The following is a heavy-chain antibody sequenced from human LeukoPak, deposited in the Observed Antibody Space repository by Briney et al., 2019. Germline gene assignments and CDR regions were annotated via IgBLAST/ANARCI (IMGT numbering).Heavy chain of an antibody. D-gene: IGHD6-19*01. CDR2: INHSGST. J-gene: IGHJ4*02. V-gene: IGHV4-34*01. Sequence: SETLSLTCAVYGGSFSGYYWSWIRQPPGKGLEWIGEINHSGSTYYNPSLKSRVTISVDTSKNQFSLKLSSVTAADTAVYYCARVARIAVAGTSYYWGPGTLVTVSS. CDR1: GGSFSGYY. CDR3: ARVARIAVAGTSYY.